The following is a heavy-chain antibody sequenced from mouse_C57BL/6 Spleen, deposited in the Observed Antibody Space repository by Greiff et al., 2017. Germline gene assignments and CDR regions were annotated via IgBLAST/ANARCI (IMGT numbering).Heavy chain of an antibody. D-gene: IGHD2-4*01. J-gene: IGHJ2*01. CDR2: INPSTGGT. V-gene: IGHV1-42*01. CDR1: GYSFTGYY. CDR3: ARSGDYDGGYYFDY. Sequence: VQLKQSGPELVKPGASVKISCKASGYSFTGYYMNWVKQSPEKSLEWIGEINPSTGGTTYNQKFKAKATLTVDKSSSTAYMQLKSLTSEDSAVYYCARSGDYDGGYYFDYWGQGTTLTVSS.